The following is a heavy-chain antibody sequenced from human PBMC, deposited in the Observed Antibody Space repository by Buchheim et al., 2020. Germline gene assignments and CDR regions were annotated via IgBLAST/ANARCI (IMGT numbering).Heavy chain of an antibody. D-gene: IGHD6-19*01. CDR2: ITGGGVTT. CDR3: TRSMAVAGYSFYYYGMDV. J-gene: IGHJ6*02. V-gene: IGHV3-23*01. Sequence: EVQLLESGGDLVQPGGSLRLSCAGSGFTSINHALNWVRQAPGKGLEWVSSITGGGVTTYYADSVKGRFTISRDNSRITLYLQMNSLRAEDTATYFCTRSMAVAGYSFYYYGMDVWGPGTT. CDR1: GFTSINHA.